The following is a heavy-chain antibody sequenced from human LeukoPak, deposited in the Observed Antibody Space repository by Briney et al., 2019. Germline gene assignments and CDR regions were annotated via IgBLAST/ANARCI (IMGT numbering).Heavy chain of an antibody. CDR3: ARYPKYQGSGYSYGYVLDY. CDR1: GFTVSGNY. J-gene: IGHJ4*02. V-gene: IGHV3-66*01. Sequence: GGSLRLSCAASGFTVSGNYMSWVRQAPGKGLEWVSVIYSGGSTYYADSVKGRFTISRDNSKNTLYLQMNSLRAEDTAVYYCARYPKYQGSGYSYGYVLDYWGQGTLVTVSS. D-gene: IGHD5-18*01. CDR2: IYSGGST.